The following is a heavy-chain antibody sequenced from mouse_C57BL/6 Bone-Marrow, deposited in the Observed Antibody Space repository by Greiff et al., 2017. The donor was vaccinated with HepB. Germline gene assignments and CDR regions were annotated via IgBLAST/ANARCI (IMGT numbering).Heavy chain of an antibody. Sequence: QVQLQQPGAELVRPGSSVKLSCKASGYTFTSYWMHWVKQRPIQGLEWIGNIDPSDSETHYNQKFKDKATLTVDKSSSTAYMQLSSLTSEDSAVYYCARRYGSSYCAMDYWGQGTSVTVSS. CDR3: ARRYGSSYCAMDY. CDR1: GYTFTSYW. J-gene: IGHJ4*01. V-gene: IGHV1-52*01. CDR2: IDPSDSET. D-gene: IGHD1-1*01.